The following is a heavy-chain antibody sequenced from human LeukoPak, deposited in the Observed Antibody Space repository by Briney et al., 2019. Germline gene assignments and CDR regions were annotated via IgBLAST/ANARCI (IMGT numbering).Heavy chain of an antibody. J-gene: IGHJ4*02. V-gene: IGHV3-49*03. CDR1: GSTSGDDA. CDR3: TTDLPDPF. Sequence: GGSLRLSCTASGSTSGDDALNWFRQAPGKGLEWVGFIRSKTYGGTTEYAASVKGRFTISRDDSKSIAYLQMNSLKTEDTAVYYCTTDLPDPFWGQGTLVTVSS. CDR2: IRSKTYGGTT.